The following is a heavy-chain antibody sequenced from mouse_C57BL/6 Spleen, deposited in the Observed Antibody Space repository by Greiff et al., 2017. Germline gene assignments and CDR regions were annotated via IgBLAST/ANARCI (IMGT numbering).Heavy chain of an antibody. CDR2: IHPSDSDT. CDR3: AIGRGTKDWFAY. CDR1: GYTFTSYW. V-gene: IGHV1-74*01. D-gene: IGHD3-3*01. J-gene: IGHJ3*01. Sequence: QVQLQQPGAELVKPGASVKVSCKASGYTFTSYWMHWVKQRPGQGLEWIGRIHPSDSDTNYNQKFKGKATLTVDKSSSTAYMQLSSLTSEDAAVYYCAIGRGTKDWFAYWGQGTLVTVSA.